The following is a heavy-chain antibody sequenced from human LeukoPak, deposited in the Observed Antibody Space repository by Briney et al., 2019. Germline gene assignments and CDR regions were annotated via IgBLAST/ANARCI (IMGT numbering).Heavy chain of an antibody. Sequence: GESLKISCKGSGYSFTSYWIGWVRQMPGKGLEWMGIIYPGDSDTRYSPSFQGQVTISADKSISTAYLQWSSLKASDTAMYYCARRAEGVFDFELVSGYWGQGTLVTVSS. D-gene: IGHD3-9*01. V-gene: IGHV5-51*01. CDR2: IYPGDSDT. CDR1: GYSFTSYW. J-gene: IGHJ4*02. CDR3: ARRAEGVFDFELVSGY.